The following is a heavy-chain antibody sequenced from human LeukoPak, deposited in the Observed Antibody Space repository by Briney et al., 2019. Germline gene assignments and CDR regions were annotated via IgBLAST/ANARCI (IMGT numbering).Heavy chain of an antibody. J-gene: IGHJ4*02. CDR2: INHSGST. CDR1: GGSFSGYY. D-gene: IGHD3-9*01. CDR3: ARLPQPSDILTAYANSFDY. Sequence: SETLSLTCAVYGGSFSGYYWSWIRQPPGKGLEWIGEINHSGSTNYNPSLKSRVTISVDTSKNQFSLKLSSVTAADTAVYYCARLPQPSDILTAYANSFDYWGQGSLVTVSS. V-gene: IGHV4-34*01.